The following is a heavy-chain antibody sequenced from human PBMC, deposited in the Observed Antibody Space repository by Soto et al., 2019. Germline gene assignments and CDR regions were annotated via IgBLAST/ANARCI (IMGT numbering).Heavy chain of an antibody. CDR3: AREKLYDSSGQLDY. CDR2: INADNGNT. CDR1: GYTFTNYA. D-gene: IGHD3-22*01. Sequence: ASVKVSCKASGYTFTNYAIHWVRQAPGQRLEWMGWINADNGNTKYSQNFQGRVTITRDTSASTAYMELSSLRSEDTAVYYCAREKLYDSSGQLDYWGQGTQVTVSS. J-gene: IGHJ4*02. V-gene: IGHV1-3*01.